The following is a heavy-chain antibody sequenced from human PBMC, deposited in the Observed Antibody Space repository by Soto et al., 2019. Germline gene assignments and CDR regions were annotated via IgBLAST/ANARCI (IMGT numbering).Heavy chain of an antibody. Sequence: ASVKVSCEASGYTFTSYDINWVGQASGQGVEWMRWMNPNSGNTGYAQKFQGRVTMTRNTSISTAYMELSSLRSEDTAVYYCAIGRVTIFGLVITPESWFYTLSQGAPV. CDR2: MNPNSGNT. V-gene: IGHV1-8*01. CDR1: GYTFTSYD. D-gene: IGHD3-3*01. J-gene: IGHJ5*01. CDR3: AIGRVTIFGLVITPESWFYT.